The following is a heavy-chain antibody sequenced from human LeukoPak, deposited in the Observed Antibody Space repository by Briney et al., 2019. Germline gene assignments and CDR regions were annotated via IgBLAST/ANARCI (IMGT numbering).Heavy chain of an antibody. J-gene: IGHJ6*03. CDR3: ARVENSGSYYYYYMDV. Sequence: GASVKVSCKASGYTFTSYGISWVRQAPGQGLEWMGWISAYNGNTNYAQKLQGRVTMTTDTSTSTAYMELRSLRSDDTAVYYCARVENSGSYYYYYMDVWGKGTTVTVSS. D-gene: IGHD1-26*01. CDR2: ISAYNGNT. CDR1: GYTFTSYG. V-gene: IGHV1-18*01.